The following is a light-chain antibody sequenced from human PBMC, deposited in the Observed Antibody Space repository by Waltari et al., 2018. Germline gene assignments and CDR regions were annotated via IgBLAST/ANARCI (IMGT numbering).Light chain of an antibody. CDR3: QQSYSTPPYT. CDR1: QSISSH. J-gene: IGKJ2*01. Sequence: DIQMTQSPSSLSASVGDRVTITCRESQSISSHLNWYQQKPGKTPKLLIYAASHLQSGVPSRFSGSGSATDFTLTISSLQPEDFATYYCQQSYSTPPYTFGQGTSLAIK. CDR2: AAS. V-gene: IGKV1-39*01.